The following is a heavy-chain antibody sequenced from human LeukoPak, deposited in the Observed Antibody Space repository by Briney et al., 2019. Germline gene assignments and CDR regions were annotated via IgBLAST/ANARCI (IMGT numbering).Heavy chain of an antibody. CDR2: IKGKTDGGTT. V-gene: IGHV3-15*01. J-gene: IGHJ4*02. CDR1: GFTFSNAW. CDR3: TTAQITMVRGVIITSDY. Sequence: PGGSLRLSCAASGFTFSNAWMSWVRQAPGKGLEWVGRIKGKTDGGTTDYAAPVKGRFTISRDDSKNTLYLQMNSLKTEDTAVYYCTTAQITMVRGVIITSDYWGQGTLVTVSS. D-gene: IGHD3-10*01.